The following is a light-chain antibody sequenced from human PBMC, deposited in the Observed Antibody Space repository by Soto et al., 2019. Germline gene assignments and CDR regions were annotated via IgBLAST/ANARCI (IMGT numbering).Light chain of an antibody. V-gene: IGKV2-28*01. J-gene: IGKJ4*01. CDR2: LGS. CDR3: MQSIQLPLT. CDR1: QSLLHSNGYNY. Sequence: DIVMTQTPLSLSVTPGQPASISCKSSQSLLHSNGYNYLDWYLQKPGQSPQLLIYLGSNRASGVPDRFSGSGSGTDFTLKISRVEAEDVGVYYCMQSIQLPLTFGGGTKVDIK.